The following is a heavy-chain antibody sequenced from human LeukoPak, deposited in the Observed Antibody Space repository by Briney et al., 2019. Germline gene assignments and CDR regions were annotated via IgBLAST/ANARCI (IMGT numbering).Heavy chain of an antibody. CDR3: ARASSSSDFDY. D-gene: IGHD6-6*01. CDR1: GYTFTSYG. V-gene: IGHV1-46*01. Sequence: GASVKVSCKASGYTFTSYGISWVRQAPGQGLEWMGIINPSGGSASYAQKFQGRVTMTRDTSTSTVYMELSSLRSEDTAVYYCARASSSSDFDYWGQGTLVTVSS. J-gene: IGHJ4*02. CDR2: INPSGGSA.